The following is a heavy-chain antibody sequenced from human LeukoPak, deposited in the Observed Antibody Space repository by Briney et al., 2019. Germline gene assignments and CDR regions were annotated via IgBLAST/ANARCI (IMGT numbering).Heavy chain of an antibody. CDR1: GGTFSSYA. CDR2: IIPILGVA. D-gene: IGHD3-10*01. Sequence: SVTVSCTASGGTFSSYAISWVRQAPGQGLEWMGKIIPILGVANYAQKWQGRVTITADKSTSTAYMELSSLRSEDTAVYYCARDRYGSGFYLVGWGQGTLVTVSS. CDR3: ARDRYGSGFYLVG. J-gene: IGHJ4*02. V-gene: IGHV1-69*04.